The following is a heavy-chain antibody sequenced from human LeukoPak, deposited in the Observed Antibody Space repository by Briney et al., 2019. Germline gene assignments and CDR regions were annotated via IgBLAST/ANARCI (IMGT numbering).Heavy chain of an antibody. CDR3: GRAQGATDY. V-gene: IGHV4-38-2*01. CDR2: IYHSGST. CDR1: GYSISSGHY. D-gene: IGHD1-26*01. J-gene: IGHJ4*02. Sequence: SETLSLTCAVSGYSISSGHYWGWIRKPPGKGLEWIGSIYHSGSTYYNPSLKSRVTISVDTSKNQFSLKVNSVTAADTAVYYCGRAQGATDYWGQGTLVTVSS.